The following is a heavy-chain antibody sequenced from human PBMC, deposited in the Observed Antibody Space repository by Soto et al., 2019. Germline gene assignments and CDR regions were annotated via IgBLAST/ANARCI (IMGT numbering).Heavy chain of an antibody. CDR2: IYYSGST. V-gene: IGHV4-59*01. Sequence: SETLSLTCTVSGGSISSYYWSWIRQPPGKGLEWIGYIYYSGSTNYNPSLKSRVTISVDTSKNQFSLKLSSVTAADTAVYYCARDLGPDGMDVWGQGTTVTVSS. CDR1: GGSISSYY. CDR3: ARDLGPDGMDV. J-gene: IGHJ6*02.